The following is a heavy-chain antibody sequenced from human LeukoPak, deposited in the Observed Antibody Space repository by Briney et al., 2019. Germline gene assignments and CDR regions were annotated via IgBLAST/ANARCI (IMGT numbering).Heavy chain of an antibody. CDR2: ISAYNGNT. CDR3: AREYCSSTSCYIGY. CDR1: GYTFTSYG. J-gene: IGHJ4*02. V-gene: IGHV1-18*01. Sequence: ASVKVSCKASGYTFTSYGISWVRQAPGQGLEWMGWISAYNGNTNYAQKLQGRVTMTTDTSTSTAYMELRSLRSEDTAVYYCAREYCSSTSCYIGYWGQGTLVTVSS. D-gene: IGHD2-2*02.